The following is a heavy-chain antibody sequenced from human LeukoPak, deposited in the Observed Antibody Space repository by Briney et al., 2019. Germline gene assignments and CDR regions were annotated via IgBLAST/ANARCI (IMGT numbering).Heavy chain of an antibody. D-gene: IGHD3-10*01. CDR1: GFTFSSYS. J-gene: IGHJ4*02. CDR3: ARAEGNYGSGSYFDY. CDR2: ISSSSTYI. V-gene: IGHV3-21*01. Sequence: GGSLRVSCAASGFTFSSYSMNWVRQAPGNGLEWVSSISSSSTYIYYADSVKGRFTISRDNAKNSLYLQMNSLRAEDTAVYYCARAEGNYGSGSYFDYWGQGTLVTVSS.